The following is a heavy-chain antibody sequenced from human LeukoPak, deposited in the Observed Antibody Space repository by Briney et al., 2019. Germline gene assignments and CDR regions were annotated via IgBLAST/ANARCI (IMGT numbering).Heavy chain of an antibody. CDR3: AKWFLPIAPAGTEVF. J-gene: IGHJ4*02. Sequence: GGSLRLSCAASGFTFDDYGMSWVRQAPGKGLEWVSGINWNGGSTYYADSVKGRFTISRDNSKNTLSLHMNSLRAEDTALYYCAKWFLPIAPAGTEVFWGQGTLVTVSS. CDR2: INWNGGST. CDR1: GFTFDDYG. D-gene: IGHD6-13*01. V-gene: IGHV3-20*04.